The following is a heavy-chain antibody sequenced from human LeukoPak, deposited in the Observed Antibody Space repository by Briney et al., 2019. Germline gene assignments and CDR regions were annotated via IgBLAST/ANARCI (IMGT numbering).Heavy chain of an antibody. D-gene: IGHD6-13*01. J-gene: IGHJ3*02. CDR2: IYPGDSDT. CDR1: GYSFTSYW. CDR3: ARRKKSSSSVDAFDI. Sequence: GESLKISCKGSGYSFTSYWIGWVRQMPGKGLEWMGIIYPGDSDTRYSPSFQGQVTISADKSISTAYLQWSSLKASDTAMYYCARRKKSSSSVDAFDIWGQGTMVTVSS. V-gene: IGHV5-51*01.